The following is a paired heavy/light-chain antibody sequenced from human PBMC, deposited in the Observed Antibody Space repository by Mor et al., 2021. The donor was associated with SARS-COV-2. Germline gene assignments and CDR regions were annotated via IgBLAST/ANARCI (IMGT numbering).Light chain of an antibody. CDR2: EVS. J-gene: IGKJ3*01. CDR1: QSLVHSNGKAY. V-gene: IGKV2-30*02. Sequence: DVVMSQSPLSLAVTLGQPASISCRSSQSLVHSNGKAYLSWFQQRPGQSPRRLIYEVSNRDSGVPDRFSGSGSGTDFTLKISRVEAEDVGVYYCMQGTYWPIFAFGPGTKLDIK. CDR3: MQGTYWPIFA.
Heavy chain of an antibody. CDR3: ARDIGGSLDY. CDR2: ISYDGSDK. CDR1: GLNFGSHA. V-gene: IGHV3-30*04. J-gene: IGHJ4*02. D-gene: IGHD1-26*01. Sequence: QVQLVESGGGVVQPGRSLRLSCAASGLNFGSHAMFWVRQSPGKGLDRVAVISYDGSDKYYADSVKGRFTISRDNSKNTLYLQMNSLKVEDTAMYYCARDIGGSLDYWGQGTLVTVSS.